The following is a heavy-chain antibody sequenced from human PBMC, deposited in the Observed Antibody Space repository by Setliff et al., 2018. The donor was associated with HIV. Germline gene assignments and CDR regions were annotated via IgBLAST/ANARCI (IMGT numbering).Heavy chain of an antibody. CDR3: ARDPGYSYEGDAFDI. CDR2: ISWNSGSI. V-gene: IGHV3-9*01. CDR1: GFAFESYA. J-gene: IGHJ3*02. Sequence: GGSLRLSCTASGFAFESYAMHWVRQAPGKGLEWVSGISWNSGSIGYADSVKGRFTISRDNAKNSLYLQMNSLRAEDTAVYYCARDPGYSYEGDAFDIWGQGTMVTVSS. D-gene: IGHD5-18*01.